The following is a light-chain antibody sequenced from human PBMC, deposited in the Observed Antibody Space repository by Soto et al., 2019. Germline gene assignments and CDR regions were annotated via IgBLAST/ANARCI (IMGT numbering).Light chain of an antibody. CDR1: RELGNI. V-gene: IGKV1-33*01. J-gene: IGKJ2*01. Sequence: DIQMTQSPSSLSASVGDRVKLIGQASRELGNILNWYQQKPGKAPKLLIYRASNLETGVQSRFSGSGSGTDFTLTISSLQPEDFATYYCQQYDNLPTYTFGQGTKVDMK. CDR3: QQYDNLPTYT. CDR2: RAS.